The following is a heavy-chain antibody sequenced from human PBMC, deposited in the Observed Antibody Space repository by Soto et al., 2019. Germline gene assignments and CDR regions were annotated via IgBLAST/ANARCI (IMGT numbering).Heavy chain of an antibody. Sequence: SETLSLPCTVSGGSISSSSYYWGWIRQPPGKGLEWIGSIYYSGSTYYNPSLKSRVTISVDTSKNQFSLKLSSVTAADTAVYYCARLHPLEPIDYWGQGTLVTVSS. CDR2: IYYSGST. V-gene: IGHV4-39*01. CDR1: GGSISSSSYY. J-gene: IGHJ4*02. D-gene: IGHD1-1*01. CDR3: ARLHPLEPIDY.